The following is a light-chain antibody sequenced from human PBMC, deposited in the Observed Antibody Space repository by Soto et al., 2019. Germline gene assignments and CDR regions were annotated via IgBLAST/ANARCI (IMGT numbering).Light chain of an antibody. CDR3: QQYNSYSPEYT. V-gene: IGKV1-5*01. CDR1: QSISSW. Sequence: DIQMTQSPSTLSASVGDRVTITCRASQSISSWLAWYQQKPGKAPKLLIYDASILESGVPSRFSGSGSGTEFTLTISSLQPDDFATYYCQQYNSYSPEYTFGQGTKLEIK. CDR2: DAS. J-gene: IGKJ2*01.